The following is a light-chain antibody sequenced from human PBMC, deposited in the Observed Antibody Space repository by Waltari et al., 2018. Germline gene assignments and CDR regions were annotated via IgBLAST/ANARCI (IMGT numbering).Light chain of an antibody. J-gene: IGKJ2*01. V-gene: IGKV2-30*01. Sequence: DVVMTQSPLSLPVTLGQPASISCRSSQSLVFSNGNTYLNWFQQRPGQSPRRLIYEVSNRDSGVPDRFSGSESGPDFTLKISRVEAEDVGLYFCMQGTHWPYTFGQGTKLEIK. CDR3: MQGTHWPYT. CDR1: QSLVFSNGNTY. CDR2: EVS.